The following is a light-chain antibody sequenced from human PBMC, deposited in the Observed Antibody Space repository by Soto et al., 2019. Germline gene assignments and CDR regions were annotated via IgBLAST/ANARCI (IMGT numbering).Light chain of an antibody. CDR2: AAS. V-gene: IGKV1-8*01. J-gene: IGKJ3*01. Sequence: AIRMTQSPSSFSASTGDRVTITCRASQGISSYLAWYQQKPGKAPKLLIYAASTLQSGVPSRFSGSGSGTDFNLTISCLQSEDFATYYCQQYYSSPFTFGPGTKVDIK. CDR1: QGISSY. CDR3: QQYYSSPFT.